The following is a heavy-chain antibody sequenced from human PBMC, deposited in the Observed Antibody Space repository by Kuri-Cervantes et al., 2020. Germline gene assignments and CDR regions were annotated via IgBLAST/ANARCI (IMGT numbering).Heavy chain of an antibody. D-gene: IGHD1-26*01. Sequence: GSLRLSCAASGFTFSRYSMNWVRQAPGKGLEWVSYITSSSIIYYADSVKGRFTISRDNAKNSLYLQMNSLRVDDTAVYYCARGYYILDYWGQGTLVTVSS. V-gene: IGHV3-21*06. CDR3: ARGYYILDY. CDR2: ITSSSII. CDR1: GFTFSRYS. J-gene: IGHJ4*02.